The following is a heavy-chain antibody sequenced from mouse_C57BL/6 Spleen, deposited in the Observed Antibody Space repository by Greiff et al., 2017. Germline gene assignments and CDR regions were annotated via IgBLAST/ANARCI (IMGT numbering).Heavy chain of an antibody. Sequence: EVQVVESGGGLVKPGGSLKLSCAASGFTFSDYGMHWVRQAPEKGLEWVAYISSGSSTIYYADTVKGRIPISRDKAKNTLFLQMTSLRSEDKAMYYCARGPLVAYWGQGALVTVSA. CDR1: GFTFSDYG. CDR2: ISSGSSTI. V-gene: IGHV5-17*01. D-gene: IGHD6-1*01. J-gene: IGHJ3*01. CDR3: ARGPLVAY.